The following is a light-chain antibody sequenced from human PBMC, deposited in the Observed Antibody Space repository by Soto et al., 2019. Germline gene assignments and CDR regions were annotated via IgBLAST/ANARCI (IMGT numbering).Light chain of an antibody. V-gene: IGKV1-9*01. CDR3: QQLISYPFT. CDR2: AAS. CDR1: QGISSY. J-gene: IGKJ3*01. Sequence: IQLTQSPSSLSASVGDRVSITCRASQGISSYLAWYQQKPGKDPKLLIYAASTLEIGVPSRFSGSGSGTDFTLTISSLQPEDFATYYCQQLISYPFTFGPGATVDIK.